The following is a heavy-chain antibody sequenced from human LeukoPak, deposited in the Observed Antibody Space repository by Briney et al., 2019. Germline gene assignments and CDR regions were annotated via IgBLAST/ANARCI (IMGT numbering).Heavy chain of an antibody. CDR2: ISYDGSNK. J-gene: IGHJ4*02. V-gene: IGHV3-30-3*01. D-gene: IGHD1-26*01. CDR1: GFTFSRYA. Sequence: PGGSLRLSCAASGFTFSRYAMHWVRQAPGRGLEWVAVISYDGSNKYYADSVKGRFTISRDNSKNTLYLQMNSLRAEDTAVYYCARESLGQVYFDYWGRGTLVIVSS. CDR3: ARESLGQVYFDY.